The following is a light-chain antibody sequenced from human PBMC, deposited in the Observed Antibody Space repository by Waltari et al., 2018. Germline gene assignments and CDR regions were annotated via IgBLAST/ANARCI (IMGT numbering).Light chain of an antibody. V-gene: IGKV3-20*01. Sequence: EIVLTQSPGTLSLSPGERATLPCRASQSITNNYLAWYQQKPGQAPRLIIYGASSRATGIPDRFSGSGSGTDFTLTISRLEPEDFAVYVCQQYGSSPPTFGQGTKVEIK. CDR1: QSITNNY. J-gene: IGKJ1*01. CDR3: QQYGSSPPT. CDR2: GAS.